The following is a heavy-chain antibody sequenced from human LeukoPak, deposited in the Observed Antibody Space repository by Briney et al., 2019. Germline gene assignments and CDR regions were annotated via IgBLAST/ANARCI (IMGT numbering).Heavy chain of an antibody. CDR2: MNPNSGST. CDR3: ARPTSGPYYFDY. Sequence: ASVKVSCKASGYTFTSYDINWVRQATGQGLEWMGWMNPNSGSTGYAQKFQGRVTMTRNTSISTAYMELSSLRSEDTAVYYRARPTSGPYYFDYWGRGTLVTVSS. V-gene: IGHV1-8*01. D-gene: IGHD3-10*01. CDR1: GYTFTSYD. J-gene: IGHJ4*02.